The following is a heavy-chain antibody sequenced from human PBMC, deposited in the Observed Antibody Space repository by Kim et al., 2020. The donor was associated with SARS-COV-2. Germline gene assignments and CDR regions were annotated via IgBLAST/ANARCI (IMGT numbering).Heavy chain of an antibody. Sequence: SETLSLTCTVSDGSISSYYWSWIRQPPGRGLEWLGYVFYSGSANYNPSLRSRVSISVDTSKNQFSLKLSSVTAADTAVYFCARGGRVPAAPVIGTFDIWGQGTVVTVSS. D-gene: IGHD2-2*01. CDR1: DGSISSYY. CDR3: ARGGRVPAAPVIGTFDI. V-gene: IGHV4-59*01. CDR2: VFYSGSA. J-gene: IGHJ3*02.